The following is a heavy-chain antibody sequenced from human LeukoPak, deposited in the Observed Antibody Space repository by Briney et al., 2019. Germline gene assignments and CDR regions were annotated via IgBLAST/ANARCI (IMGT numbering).Heavy chain of an antibody. Sequence: ASVKVSCKASGYTFTCYYMHWVRQAPGQGLEWMGWINPNSGGTNYAQKFQGRVTMTRDTSISTAYMELSRLRSDDTAVYYCARAGLVVGYYYYMDVWGKGTTVTVSS. CDR2: INPNSGGT. D-gene: IGHD2-15*01. CDR3: ARAGLVVGYYYYMDV. CDR1: GYTFTCYY. J-gene: IGHJ6*03. V-gene: IGHV1-2*02.